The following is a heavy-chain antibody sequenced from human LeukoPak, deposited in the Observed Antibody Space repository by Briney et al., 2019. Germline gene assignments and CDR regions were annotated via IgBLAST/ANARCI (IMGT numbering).Heavy chain of an antibody. J-gene: IGHJ3*02. Sequence: ASVKVSCKASGYTFSSYGVSWVRQAPGQGLEWMGWISAYNGNTNYAQKFQDRVTMTTDTSTSTAYMELRSLRPDDTAVYYCARDGFFGSGIVGAFDIWGQGTMVTVSS. CDR2: ISAYNGNT. CDR1: GYTFSSYG. CDR3: ARDGFFGSGIVGAFDI. V-gene: IGHV1-18*01. D-gene: IGHD3-10*01.